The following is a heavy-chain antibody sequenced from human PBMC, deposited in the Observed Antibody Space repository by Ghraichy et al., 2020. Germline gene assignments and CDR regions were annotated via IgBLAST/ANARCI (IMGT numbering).Heavy chain of an antibody. CDR2: ISNSGGTI. J-gene: IGHJ4*02. CDR1: GFTFSDFY. CDR3: ARVLGSGWSVDDC. V-gene: IGHV3-11*01. Sequence: GGSLRLSCAASGFTFSDFYMTWIRPAPGKGLEWVSYISNSGGTIYYADSVKGRFTISRDNAKNSLYLQMNSLRVEDTAVYYCARVLGSGWSVDDCWGQGTQVTVSS. D-gene: IGHD6-19*01.